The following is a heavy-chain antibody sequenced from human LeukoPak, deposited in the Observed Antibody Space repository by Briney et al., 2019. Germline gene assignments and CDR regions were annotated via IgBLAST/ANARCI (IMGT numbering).Heavy chain of an antibody. V-gene: IGHV4-30-2*01. CDR3: ARESTLRAAAARDY. CDR1: GGSISSGGYY. CDR2: IYHSGST. Sequence: SETLSLTCTVSGGSISSGGYYWSWIRQPPGKGLEWIGYIYHSGSTYYNPSLKSRVTISVDRSKNQYSLKLSSVTAADTAVYYCARESTLRAAAARDYWGQGTLVTVSS. J-gene: IGHJ4*02. D-gene: IGHD6-13*01.